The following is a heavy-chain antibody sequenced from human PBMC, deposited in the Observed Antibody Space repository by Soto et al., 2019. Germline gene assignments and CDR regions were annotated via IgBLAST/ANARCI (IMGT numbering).Heavy chain of an antibody. CDR2: IYYSGST. CDR3: ARNFGVVIRSYGMDV. CDR1: GGSISSGDYY. V-gene: IGHV4-30-4*01. Sequence: PSETLSLTCTVSGGSISSGDYYWSWIRQPPGKGLEWIGYIYYSGSTYYNPSLKSRVTISVDTSKNQFSLKLSSVTAADTAVCYCARNFGVVIRSYGMDVWGQGTTVTVSS. J-gene: IGHJ6*02. D-gene: IGHD3-3*01.